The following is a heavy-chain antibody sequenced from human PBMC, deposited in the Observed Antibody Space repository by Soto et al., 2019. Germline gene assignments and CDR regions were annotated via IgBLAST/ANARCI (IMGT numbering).Heavy chain of an antibody. CDR3: ARTEPTEDYYYYGMDV. CDR1: GGSISSSSYY. J-gene: IGHJ6*02. Sequence: SETLSLTCTVSGGSISSSSYYWGWIRQPPGKGLEWIGSIYYSGSTYYNPSLKSRVTISVDTSKNQFSLKLSSVTAADTAVYYCARTEPTEDYYYYGMDVWGQGTTVTVAS. D-gene: IGHD4-17*01. CDR2: IYYSGST. V-gene: IGHV4-39*01.